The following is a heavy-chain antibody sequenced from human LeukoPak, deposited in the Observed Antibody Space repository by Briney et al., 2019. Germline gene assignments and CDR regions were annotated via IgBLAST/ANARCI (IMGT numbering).Heavy chain of an antibody. CDR3: AKGVLGAFDI. J-gene: IGHJ3*02. V-gene: IGHV3-9*01. CDR1: GFTFDDYS. D-gene: IGHD4/OR15-4a*01. CDR2: ISWNSGSV. Sequence: GGSLRLSCAASGFTFDDYSMHWVRQAPGKGLEWVSGISWNSGSVGYADSVKGRFTISKDNAKNSLYLQMNSLRAEDTALYYSAKGVLGAFDIWGQGTMVTVSS.